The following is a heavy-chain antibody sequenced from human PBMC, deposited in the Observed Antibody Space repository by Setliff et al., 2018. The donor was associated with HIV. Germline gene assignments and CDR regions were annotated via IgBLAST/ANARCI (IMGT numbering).Heavy chain of an antibody. V-gene: IGHV3-48*03. D-gene: IGHD1-26*01. Sequence: PGGSLRLSCAASGFTFSSYEMNWVRQAPGKGLEWVSYISSSDNTIHYADSVKGRFTISRDNSKNTLYLQMNSLRAEDTAAYFCATDCAVVGGTGSLDSWGQGTLVTVSS. J-gene: IGHJ4*02. CDR2: ISSSDNTI. CDR3: ATDCAVVGGTGSLDS. CDR1: GFTFSSYE.